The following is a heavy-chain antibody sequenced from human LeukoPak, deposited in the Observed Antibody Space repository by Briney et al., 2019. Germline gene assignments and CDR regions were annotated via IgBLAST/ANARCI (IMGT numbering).Heavy chain of an antibody. CDR2: MNPNSANT. J-gene: IGHJ4*02. CDR3: ARAIRYQLLSDS. D-gene: IGHD2-2*01. Sequence: ASVKVSCKTSGYTFSTYDINWLRQAAGQGLECMGWMNPNSANTGFAQKFQGRAAITRDTSTATAYLDLSGLTSEYTAVYYCARAIRYQLLSDSWGQGTLVTASP. V-gene: IGHV1-8*02. CDR1: GYTFSTYD.